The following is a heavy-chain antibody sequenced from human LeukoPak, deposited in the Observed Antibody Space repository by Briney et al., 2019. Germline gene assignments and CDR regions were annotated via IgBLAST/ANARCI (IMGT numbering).Heavy chain of an antibody. J-gene: IGHJ3*01. Sequence: KPSETLSLTCTVSGVSIGSDYWSWIRQPPGKGLEWIGYIYYSGSTNYNPSLKSRVTISVDTSKNQFSLRLSSVTAADTAVYYCARRRIVDHASDFWGQGTMVTVSS. CDR3: ARRRIVDHASDF. V-gene: IGHV4-59*08. CDR1: GVSIGSDY. CDR2: IYYSGST. D-gene: IGHD3-22*01.